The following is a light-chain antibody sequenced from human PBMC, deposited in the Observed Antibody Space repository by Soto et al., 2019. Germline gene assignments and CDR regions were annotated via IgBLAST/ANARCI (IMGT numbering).Light chain of an antibody. V-gene: IGKV3-15*01. CDR1: QSVNNN. CDR2: GAS. J-gene: IGKJ2*01. CDR3: QQYTNWSPYT. Sequence: ETVMTQSPATLSVSPGERVTLSCRASQSVNNNLAWYQQKPGQAPRLLIYGASTRATGIPVRFSGSGSGSEFTLTISSLQYEDFAVYYCQQYTNWSPYTFGQGTTREIK.